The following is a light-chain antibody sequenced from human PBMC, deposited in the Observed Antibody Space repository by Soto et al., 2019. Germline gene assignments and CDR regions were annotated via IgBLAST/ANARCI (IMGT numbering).Light chain of an antibody. V-gene: IGKV3-15*01. CDR3: LQKYFYPFT. CDR1: QSVRST. Sequence: EIVMTQSPATLSVSPGERATLSCRASQSVRSTLAWYQQKPGQAPRLLIYHASTRATGIPARFSGSGSGTDFTLTISSLQSEDFATYYCLQKYFYPFTFGPGTKVDIK. CDR2: HAS. J-gene: IGKJ3*01.